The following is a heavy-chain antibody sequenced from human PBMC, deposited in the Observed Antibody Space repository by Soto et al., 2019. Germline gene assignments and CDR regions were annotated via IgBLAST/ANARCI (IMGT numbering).Heavy chain of an antibody. CDR2: INHSGST. J-gene: IGHJ4*02. CDR1: GGSFSGYY. V-gene: IGHV4-34*01. CDR3: ARGRYSENSKPFDY. Sequence: SETLSLTCAVYGGSFSGYYWSWIRQPPGKGLEWIGEINHSGSTNYNPSLKSRVTISVDTSKNQFSLKLSSVTAADTTVYYCARGRYSENSKPFDYWGQGTLVTVSS. D-gene: IGHD6-13*01.